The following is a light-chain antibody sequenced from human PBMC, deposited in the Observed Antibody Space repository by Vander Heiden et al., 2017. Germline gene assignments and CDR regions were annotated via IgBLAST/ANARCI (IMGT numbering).Light chain of an antibody. J-gene: IGLJ3*02. CDR3: CSYAGSYTWV. CDR2: DVT. V-gene: IGLV2-11*01. CDR1: SSDVGAYDY. Sequence: QSALTQPRSVSGSPGQSVTIFCSGTSSDVGAYDYVSWYQQHPGKAPKLLIYDVTKWPSGVPDRFSGSKSGNTATLTISGLLTEDEADYYCCSYAGSYTWVFGGGTKVTVL.